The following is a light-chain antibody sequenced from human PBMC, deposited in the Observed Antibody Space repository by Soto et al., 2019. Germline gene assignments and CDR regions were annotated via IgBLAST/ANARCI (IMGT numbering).Light chain of an antibody. J-gene: IGLJ3*02. CDR1: SSDVGGYNY. Sequence: QSALTQPASVSGSPGQSITISCTGTSSDVGGYNYVSWYQQHPGKAPKLMIYEVSNRPSGVSNRFSGSKSGNTASLTISGLQAEDEADYYCSSFTRNNTLVFGGGTKLTVL. CDR2: EVS. V-gene: IGLV2-14*01. CDR3: SSFTRNNTLV.